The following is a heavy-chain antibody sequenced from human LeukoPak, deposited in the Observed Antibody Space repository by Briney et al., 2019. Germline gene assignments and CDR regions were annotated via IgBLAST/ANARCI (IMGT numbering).Heavy chain of an antibody. Sequence: SETLSLTCAVYGGSFSGYYWSWIRQPPGKGLEWIGEINHSGSTNYNPSLKSRVTISVDTPKNQFSLKLSSVTAADTAVYYCARGPYCSGGSCSDYWGQGTLVTVSS. V-gene: IGHV4-34*01. CDR2: INHSGST. D-gene: IGHD2-15*01. CDR3: ARGPYCSGGSCSDY. CDR1: GGSFSGYY. J-gene: IGHJ4*02.